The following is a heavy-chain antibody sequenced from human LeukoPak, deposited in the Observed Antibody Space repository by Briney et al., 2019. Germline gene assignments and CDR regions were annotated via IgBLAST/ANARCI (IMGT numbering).Heavy chain of an antibody. CDR2: IYPGDSDT. Sequence: GESLKISCQGSGYSFTSYWIGWVRQLPGNGLEWMGIIYPGDSDTRYSPSFQGQVTISADKSISTAYLQWSSLKASDTAMYYCARQVNWYFDLWGRGTLVTVSS. J-gene: IGHJ2*01. CDR1: GYSFTSYW. CDR3: ARQVNWYFDL. V-gene: IGHV5-51*01.